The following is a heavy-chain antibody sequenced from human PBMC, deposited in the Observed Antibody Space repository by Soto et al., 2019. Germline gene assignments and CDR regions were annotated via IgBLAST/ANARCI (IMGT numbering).Heavy chain of an antibody. CDR2: ISYDGSNK. J-gene: IGHJ4*02. CDR1: GFTFSSYG. CDR3: AKGPGYSSSWSYFDY. Sequence: GSLRLSCAASGFTFSSYGMHWVRQAPGKGLEWVAVISYDGSNKYYADSVKGRFTISRDNSKNTLYLQMNSLRAEDTAVYYCAKGPGYSSSWSYFDYWGQGTLVTVSS. D-gene: IGHD6-13*01. V-gene: IGHV3-30*18.